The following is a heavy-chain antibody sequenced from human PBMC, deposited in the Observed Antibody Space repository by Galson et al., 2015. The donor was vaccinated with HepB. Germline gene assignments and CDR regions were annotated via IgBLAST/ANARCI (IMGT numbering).Heavy chain of an antibody. Sequence: SLRLSCAASGFTVSSNYMSWVRQAPGKGLEWVSVIYSGGSTYYADSVKGRFTISRDNSKNTLYLQMNSLRAEDTAVYYCARDGSYYNYGMDVWGQGTTVTVSS. D-gene: IGHD1-14*01. V-gene: IGHV3-66*01. CDR2: IYSGGST. CDR3: ARDGSYYNYGMDV. J-gene: IGHJ6*02. CDR1: GFTVSSNY.